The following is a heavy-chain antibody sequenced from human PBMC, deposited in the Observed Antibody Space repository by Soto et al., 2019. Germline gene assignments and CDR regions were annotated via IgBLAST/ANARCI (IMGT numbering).Heavy chain of an antibody. CDR3: ARGGGRVATRWFDP. CDR1: GFTFSSYD. J-gene: IGHJ5*02. Sequence: EVQLVESGGGLVQPGGSLRLSCAASGFTFSSYDMHWVRQATGKGLEWVSAIGTAGDTYYPGSVKGRFTISRENAKNSLFLQMSSLRAGDRAVYYCARGGGRVATRWFDPWGQGTLVTVSS. D-gene: IGHD5-12*01. V-gene: IGHV3-13*04. CDR2: IGTAGDT.